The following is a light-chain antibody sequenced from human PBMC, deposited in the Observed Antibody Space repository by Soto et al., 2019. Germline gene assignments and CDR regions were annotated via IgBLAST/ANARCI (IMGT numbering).Light chain of an antibody. CDR2: GAS. CDR1: ERIYINS. J-gene: IGKJ3*01. CDR3: QQYGASPFT. Sequence: EIVLTQSPGTLSLSPGESATLSCKASERIYINSFAWYYQKPGQPPRLLIYGASTRATGITDRFSGSGSGTDFVLSIDSLEVEDSGIYYCQQYGASPFTFGPRTRV. V-gene: IGKV3-20*01.